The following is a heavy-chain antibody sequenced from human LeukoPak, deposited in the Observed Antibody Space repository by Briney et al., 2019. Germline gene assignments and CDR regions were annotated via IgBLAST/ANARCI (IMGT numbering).Heavy chain of an antibody. CDR2: IYYSGST. J-gene: IGHJ3*02. V-gene: IGHV4-30-4*01. Sequence: PSETLSLTCTVSGGSISSGDYYWSWIRQPPGKGLEWIGYIYYSGSTYYNPSLKSRVTISVDTSKNQFSLKLSSVTAADTAVYYCARVVVTHDAFDIWGQGTMVTVSS. CDR3: ARVVVTHDAFDI. CDR1: GGSISSGDYY. D-gene: IGHD3-22*01.